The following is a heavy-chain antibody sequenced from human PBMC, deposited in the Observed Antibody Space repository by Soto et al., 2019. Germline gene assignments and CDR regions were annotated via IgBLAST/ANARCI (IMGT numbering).Heavy chain of an antibody. CDR3: ASPLWRNDYNWGYFDL. CDR1: GFTFSSYA. J-gene: IGHJ2*01. D-gene: IGHD4-4*01. Sequence: QVQLVESGGGVVQPGRSLRLSCAASGFTFSSYAMHWVRQAPGKGLEWVAVISYDGSNKYYADSVKGRFTISRDNSKNTLYRQRNSLGAEDTAVYYCASPLWRNDYNWGYFDLWGRGTLVTVSS. V-gene: IGHV3-30-3*01. CDR2: ISYDGSNK.